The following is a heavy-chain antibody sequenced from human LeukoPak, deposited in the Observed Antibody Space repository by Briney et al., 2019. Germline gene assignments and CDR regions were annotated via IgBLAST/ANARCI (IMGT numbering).Heavy chain of an antibody. CDR1: GGTFSSYA. CDR2: IIPIFGTA. Sequence: GASVKVSCKASGGTFSSYAISWVRQAPGQGLEWMGGIIPIFGTANYAQKFQGRVTITTDESTGTAYMELSSLRSEDTAVYYCATGAFGVVVNFDYWGQGTLVTVSS. D-gene: IGHD3-3*01. J-gene: IGHJ4*02. V-gene: IGHV1-69*05. CDR3: ATGAFGVVVNFDY.